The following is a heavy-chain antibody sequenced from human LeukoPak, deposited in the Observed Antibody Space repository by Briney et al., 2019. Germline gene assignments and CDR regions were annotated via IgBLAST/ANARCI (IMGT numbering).Heavy chain of an antibody. V-gene: IGHV4-4*02. CDR1: GGSISSSHW. D-gene: IGHD1-26*01. J-gene: IGHJ4*02. Sequence: PSGPLSLTCTVSGGSISSSHWWGWVRQPPGKGLEWVGEIHHSGNTNSNPSLKSRVTISVDKSKNQFSLRLNSVTAADTAVYYCAREFVQGSSLPYFDYWGQGTLVTVSS. CDR2: IHHSGNT. CDR3: AREFVQGSSLPYFDY.